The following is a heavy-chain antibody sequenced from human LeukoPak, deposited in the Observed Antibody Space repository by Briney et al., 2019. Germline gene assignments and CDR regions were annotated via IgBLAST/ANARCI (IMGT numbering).Heavy chain of an antibody. V-gene: IGHV4-38-2*02. D-gene: IGHD6-19*01. CDR2: IYHSGST. CDR3: AITRIYSSGWCYFDY. CDR1: GYSISSGYY. Sequence: KPSETLSLTCTVSGYSISSGYYWGWIRQPPGKGLEWIGSIYHSGSTYYNPSLKSRVTISVDTSKNQFSLKLSSVTAADTAVYYCAITRIYSSGWCYFDYWGQGTLVTVSS. J-gene: IGHJ4*02.